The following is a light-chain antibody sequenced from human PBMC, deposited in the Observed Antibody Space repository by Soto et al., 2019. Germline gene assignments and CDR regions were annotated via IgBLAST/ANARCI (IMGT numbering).Light chain of an antibody. Sequence: QSALTQPPSASGSPGQSVTISCTGTSSDIGAYIYVSWYQQHPGRAPKLMIYEATRRPSGVPDRFSGSKSGNTASLTVSGLQAEDEADYFCSSYAGSNVLFGGGTKLTVL. CDR3: SSYAGSNVL. CDR2: EAT. CDR1: SSDIGAYIY. V-gene: IGLV2-8*01. J-gene: IGLJ3*02.